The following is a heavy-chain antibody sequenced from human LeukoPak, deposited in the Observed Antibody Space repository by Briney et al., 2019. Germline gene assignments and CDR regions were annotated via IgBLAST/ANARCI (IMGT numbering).Heavy chain of an antibody. Sequence: PSETLSLTCTVSGGSISSYYWSWIRQPPGKGLEWIGYIYYSGSTSYNPSLKSRVTISVDTSKNQFSLKLSSVTAADTAVYYCARRNYHFYSSGYSYYFDDWGQGTLVTVSS. J-gene: IGHJ4*02. D-gene: IGHD3-22*01. CDR3: ARRNYHFYSSGYSYYFDD. CDR2: IYYSGST. V-gene: IGHV4-59*08. CDR1: GGSISSYY.